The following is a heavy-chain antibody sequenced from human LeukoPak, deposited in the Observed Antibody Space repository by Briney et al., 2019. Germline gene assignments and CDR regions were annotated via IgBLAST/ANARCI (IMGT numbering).Heavy chain of an antibody. CDR1: GLTFSSYS. J-gene: IGHJ4*02. CDR2: ISSSSSAI. V-gene: IGHV3-48*01. CDR3: ARGRYFDY. Sequence: PGGSLRLSCAASGLTFSSYSMNWVRQTPGKGLEWVSYISSSSSAIYYADSVKGRFTISRDNASNSLYLQMNSLRAEDTAVYHCARGRYFDYWGQGTLVTVSS.